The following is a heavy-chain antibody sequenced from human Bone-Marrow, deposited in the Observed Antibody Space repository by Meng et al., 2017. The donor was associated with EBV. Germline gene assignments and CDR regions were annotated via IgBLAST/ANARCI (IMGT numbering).Heavy chain of an antibody. D-gene: IGHD2-2*01. V-gene: IGHV1-8*01. CDR1: GYTFTSYD. J-gene: IGHJ4*02. CDR2: MNPNSGNT. CDR3: ARGAVVVPPMRY. Sequence: QLQHVQAWADVKKPGASVKVSCKASGYTFTSYDINWVRQATGQGLEWMGWMNPNSGNTGYAQKFQGRVTMTRNTSISTAYMELSSLRSEDTAVYYCARGAVVVPPMRYWGQGTLVTVSS.